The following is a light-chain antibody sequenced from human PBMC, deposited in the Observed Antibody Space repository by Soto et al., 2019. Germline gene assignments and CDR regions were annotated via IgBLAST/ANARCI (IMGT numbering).Light chain of an antibody. CDR1: QSISSD. J-gene: IGKJ2*01. CDR2: GAS. V-gene: IGKV3-15*01. Sequence: EIVMTQSPATLSVSPGERATLSCRASQSISSDVAWYQQKPGQAPRLLIYGASTTATGIPARFSGSGSGTEFTLTISSLQSEDFAVYYCQQYDTTPMYTFGQGTKLEIK. CDR3: QQYDTTPMYT.